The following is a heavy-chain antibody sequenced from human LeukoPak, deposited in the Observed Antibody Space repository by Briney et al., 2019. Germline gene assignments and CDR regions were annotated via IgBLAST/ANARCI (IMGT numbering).Heavy chain of an antibody. J-gene: IGHJ4*02. V-gene: IGHV3-23*01. D-gene: IGHD6-13*01. CDR3: AKGKYSSSWYDTSYFDY. Sequence: AGGSLRLSCAASGFTFTRYWMCWVRQAPGKGLEWVSAISGSGGSTYYADSVKGRFTISRDNSKNTLYLQMNSLRAEDTAVYYCAKGKYSSSWYDTSYFDYWGQGTLVTVSS. CDR1: GFTFTRYW. CDR2: ISGSGGST.